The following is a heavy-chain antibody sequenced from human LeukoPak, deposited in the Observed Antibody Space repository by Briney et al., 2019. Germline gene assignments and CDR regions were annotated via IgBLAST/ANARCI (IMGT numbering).Heavy chain of an antibody. CDR1: GFTFSSYG. V-gene: IGHV3-30*03. J-gene: IGHJ4*02. Sequence: PGGSLRLSCAASGFTFSSYGMHWVRQAPGKGLEWVAVISYDGSNKYYADSVKGRFTISRDNSKNTLYLQMNSLRAEDTAVYYCASPTTVTTYWGQGTLVTVSS. D-gene: IGHD4-17*01. CDR3: ASPTTVTTY. CDR2: ISYDGSNK.